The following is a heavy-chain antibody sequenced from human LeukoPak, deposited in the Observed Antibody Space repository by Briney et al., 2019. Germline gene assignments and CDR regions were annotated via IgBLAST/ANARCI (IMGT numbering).Heavy chain of an antibody. D-gene: IGHD3-22*01. CDR2: ISSTAGNT. V-gene: IGHV3-23*01. CDR3: AKVGRYYDSSGYYYFDY. Sequence: GGSLRLSCAASGFTFSSYALSWVRQAPGKGLEWVSAISSTAGNTHYADSVKGRFTISRDNSRNTLYLQMNSLRAEDTAVYYCAKVGRYYDSSGYYYFDYWGQGTLVTVSS. CDR1: GFTFSSYA. J-gene: IGHJ4*02.